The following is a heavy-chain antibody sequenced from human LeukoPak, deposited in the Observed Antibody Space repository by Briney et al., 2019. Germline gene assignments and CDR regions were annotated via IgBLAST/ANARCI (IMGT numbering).Heavy chain of an antibody. CDR2: IYYSGST. Sequence: SETLSLTCTVSGGSISSYYWSWIRQPPGKGLEWIGYIYYSGSTNYNPSLKSRVTISVDTSKNQFSLKLSSVTAADTAVYYCARASRFGELSSLDFDYWGQGTLVTVSS. D-gene: IGHD3-10*01. CDR1: GGSISSYY. V-gene: IGHV4-59*08. CDR3: ARASRFGELSSLDFDY. J-gene: IGHJ4*02.